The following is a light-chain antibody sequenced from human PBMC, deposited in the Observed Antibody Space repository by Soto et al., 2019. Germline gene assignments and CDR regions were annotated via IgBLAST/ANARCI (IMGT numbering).Light chain of an antibody. Sequence: DIQLTQSPSTLSASVGDRVTLTCRASQSIIRRLAWYQQKPGKAPKLLIYDASSLQGGVPSRFSGSGSGTEFTLTLSSLQPEDFATYYCQQYNDYWTFGQGTKVEFK. V-gene: IGKV1-5*01. CDR1: QSIIRR. CDR2: DAS. CDR3: QQYNDYWT. J-gene: IGKJ1*01.